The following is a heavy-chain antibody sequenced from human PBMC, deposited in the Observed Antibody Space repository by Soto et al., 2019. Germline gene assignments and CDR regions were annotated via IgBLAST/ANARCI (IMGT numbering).Heavy chain of an antibody. J-gene: IGHJ4*02. Sequence: GGYLRLSCAASGFTFSSYGMHWVRQAPGKGLEWVAVISYDGSNKYYADSVKGRFNISRDNSKKTLYLQMNSLRAEDTAVYYCEKAALGELSAPLDYWGQGTLVTVSA. CDR2: ISYDGSNK. D-gene: IGHD3-16*02. CDR1: GFTFSSYG. V-gene: IGHV3-30*18. CDR3: EKAALGELSAPLDY.